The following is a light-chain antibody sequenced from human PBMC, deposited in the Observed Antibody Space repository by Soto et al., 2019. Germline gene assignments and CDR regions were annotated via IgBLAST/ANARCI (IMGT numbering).Light chain of an antibody. CDR3: QQRSSWPPRYT. CDR1: QSVSTY. V-gene: IGKV3-11*01. CDR2: DAS. J-gene: IGKJ2*01. Sequence: EIVLTQSPATLSLSPGERAILSCRASQSVSTYLAWYQQKPGQAPRLLIYDASNRATGVPARFSASGSGTDYTLTISSLEPEDFAVYYCQQRSSWPPRYTFGQGTKLESK.